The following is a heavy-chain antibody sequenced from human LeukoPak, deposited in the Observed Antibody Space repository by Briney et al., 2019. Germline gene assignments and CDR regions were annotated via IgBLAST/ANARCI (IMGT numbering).Heavy chain of an antibody. CDR1: GGSISSSDYY. CDR2: IYYSGST. D-gene: IGHD3-10*01. V-gene: IGHV4-31*03. J-gene: IGHJ4*02. CDR3: ARDTGGYFDY. Sequence: SGTLSLTCTVSGGSISSSDYYWTWIRHHPGKGLEWIGYIYYSGSTYYNPSLKSRLSISVDTSKNQFSLKLSSVTAADTALYYCARDTGGYFDYWGQGTLVTVSS.